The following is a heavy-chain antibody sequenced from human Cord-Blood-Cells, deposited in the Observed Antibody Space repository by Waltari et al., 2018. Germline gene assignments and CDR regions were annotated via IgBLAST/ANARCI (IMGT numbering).Heavy chain of an antibody. CDR2: INHRGRT. J-gene: IGHJ4*02. CDR3: ARLFSSRDDY. D-gene: IGHD6-6*01. CDR1: GGSFSGYY. Sequence: QVQLQQWGAGLLKPSETLSLTCAVYGGSFSGYYWSWIRQPPGKGLEWIGEINHRGRTNYNPSLKSGVTISVDTSKNQFSLKLSSVTAADTAVYYCARLFSSRDDYWGQGTLVTVAS. V-gene: IGHV4-34*01.